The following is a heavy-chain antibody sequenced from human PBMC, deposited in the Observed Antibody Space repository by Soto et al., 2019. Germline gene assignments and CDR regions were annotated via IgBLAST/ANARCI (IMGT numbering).Heavy chain of an antibody. J-gene: IGHJ4*02. D-gene: IGHD2-2*01. CDR3: ARDGAGPAATTPRDGFDY. CDR2: INHSGST. V-gene: IGHV4-34*01. CDR1: GGSFSGYY. Sequence: SETLSLTCAVYGGSFSGYYWSWIRQPPGKGLEWIGEINHSGSTNYNPSLKSRVTISVDTSKNQFSLKLSSVTAADTAVYYCARDGAGPAATTPRDGFDYWGQGTLVTVSS.